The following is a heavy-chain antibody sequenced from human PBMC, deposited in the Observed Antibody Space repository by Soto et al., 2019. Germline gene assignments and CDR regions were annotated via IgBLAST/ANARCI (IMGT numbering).Heavy chain of an antibody. CDR1: GFTFSSYW. Sequence: PGGSLRLSCAASGFTFSSYWMSWVRQAPGKGLEWVANIKQDGSEKYYVDSVKGRFTISRDNAKNSLYLQMNSLRAEDTAVYYCAWIVATGYYYMDVWGKGTTVTGSS. D-gene: IGHD5-12*01. CDR2: IKQDGSEK. CDR3: AWIVATGYYYMDV. V-gene: IGHV3-7*01. J-gene: IGHJ6*03.